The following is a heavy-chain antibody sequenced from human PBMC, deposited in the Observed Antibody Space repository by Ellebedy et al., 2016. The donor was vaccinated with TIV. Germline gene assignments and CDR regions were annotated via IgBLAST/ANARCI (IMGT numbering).Heavy chain of an antibody. V-gene: IGHV1-69*06. CDR1: GGTFSSYA. D-gene: IGHD3-3*01. J-gene: IGHJ6*02. CDR2: IIPIFGTA. Sequence: SVKVSXXASGGTFSSYAISWVRQAPGQGLEWMGGIIPIFGTANYAQKFQGRVTITADKSTSTAYMELSSLRSEDTAVYYCARGYDFWSGQSTGYYYYGMDVWGQGTTVTVSS. CDR3: ARGYDFWSGQSTGYYYYGMDV.